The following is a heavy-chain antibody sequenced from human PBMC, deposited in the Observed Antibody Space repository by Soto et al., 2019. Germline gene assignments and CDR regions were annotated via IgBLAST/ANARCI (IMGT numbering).Heavy chain of an antibody. J-gene: IGHJ3*02. CDR3: ARGGSNDWQVAFDI. CDR2: IYHAGSP. D-gene: IGHD3-9*01. V-gene: IGHV4-4*02. CDR1: GGSVISSSW. Sequence: PSETLSLTCGVSGGSVISSSWWTWLRQSPEKGPEWIGEIYHAGSPNYNPSFQSRVTILLDKSKNNFSLRLTSVTAADAAIYYCARGGSNDWQVAFDIWGQGTMVTVSS.